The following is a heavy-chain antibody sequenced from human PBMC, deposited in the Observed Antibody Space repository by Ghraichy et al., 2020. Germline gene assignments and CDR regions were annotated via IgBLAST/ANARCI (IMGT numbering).Heavy chain of an antibody. D-gene: IGHD6-19*01. J-gene: IGHJ4*02. CDR1: GDSIESNH. V-gene: IGHV4-59*03. CDR2: IYYSGST. Sequence: ESLNISCTVSGDSIESNHWSWIRQPPGKGLEWIGYIYYSGSTNTNPALKSRVTMSVDTSKNQFSLNLSSVTAADTAVYYCASGQWLARFEYWGQGTLVTVSS. CDR3: ASGQWLARFEY.